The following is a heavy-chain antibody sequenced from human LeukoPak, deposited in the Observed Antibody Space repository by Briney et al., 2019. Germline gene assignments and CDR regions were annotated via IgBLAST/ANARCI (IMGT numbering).Heavy chain of an antibody. V-gene: IGHV3-30*18. CDR2: ISYDGSNK. Sequence: PGRSLRLSCAASGFTFSSYGMHWVRQAPGKGLEWGAVISYDGSNKYYADSVKGRFTISRDNSKNTLYLQMNSLRAEDTAVYYCAKDLGVVVAANWFDPWGQGTLVTVSS. J-gene: IGHJ5*02. CDR1: GFTFSSYG. D-gene: IGHD2-15*01. CDR3: AKDLGVVVAANWFDP.